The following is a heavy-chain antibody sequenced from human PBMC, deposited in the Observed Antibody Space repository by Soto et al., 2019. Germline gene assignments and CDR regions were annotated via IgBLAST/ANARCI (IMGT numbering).Heavy chain of an antibody. CDR1: GGSVTNHH. Sequence: QVQLQESGPGLVKPSETLSLTCTVSGGSVTNHHLSWIRQPPGKGLEWMGHINYSGRSNYNPSLWSGVTRSVDPSNTQFSRKRSSGTAADTAIYYWAKYIGAGGGRGYWGQGTLVTVSS. V-gene: IGHV4-59*08. CDR2: INYSGRS. CDR3: AKYIGAGGGRGY. J-gene: IGHJ4*02. D-gene: IGHD3-16*01.